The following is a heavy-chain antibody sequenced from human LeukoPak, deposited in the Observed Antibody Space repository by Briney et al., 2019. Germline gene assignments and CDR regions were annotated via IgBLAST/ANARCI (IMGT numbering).Heavy chain of an antibody. Sequence: SETLSLTCTVSGVSISSSNSYWGWIRQPPGKGLEWIGYIYYSGSTNYNPSLKSRVTISVDTSKNQFSLKLSSVTAADTAVYYCARTSGWVAFDIWGQGTMVTVSS. D-gene: IGHD6-19*01. CDR2: IYYSGST. V-gene: IGHV4-61*05. CDR1: GVSISSSNSY. CDR3: ARTSGWVAFDI. J-gene: IGHJ3*02.